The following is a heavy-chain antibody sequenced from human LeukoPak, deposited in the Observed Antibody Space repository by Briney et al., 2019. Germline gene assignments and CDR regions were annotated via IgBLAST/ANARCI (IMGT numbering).Heavy chain of an antibody. CDR1: GGSISSYY. CDR2: IYYSGST. CDR3: AVGHYYHSSGYLFDS. D-gene: IGHD3-22*01. Sequence: TSETLSLTCTVSGGSISSYYWSWIRQPPGKGLEYIGYIYYSGSTYYNPSLKSRITISVDTSKNQFSLKLSSVPAADTAVYYCAVGHYYHSSGYLFDSWGQGTLVTVSS. V-gene: IGHV4-59*06. J-gene: IGHJ4*02.